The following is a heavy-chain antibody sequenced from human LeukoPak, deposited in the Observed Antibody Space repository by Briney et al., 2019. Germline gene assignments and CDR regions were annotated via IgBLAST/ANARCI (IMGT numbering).Heavy chain of an antibody. Sequence: SETLSLTCTVSGGSISSYYWSWIRQPPGKGLEWIGYIYYSGSTNYNPSLKSRVTISVDTSKNQSSLKLSSVTAADTAVYYCARDLGHFDYWGQGTLVTVSS. CDR2: IYYSGST. V-gene: IGHV4-59*01. J-gene: IGHJ4*02. CDR3: ARDLGHFDY. CDR1: GGSISSYY.